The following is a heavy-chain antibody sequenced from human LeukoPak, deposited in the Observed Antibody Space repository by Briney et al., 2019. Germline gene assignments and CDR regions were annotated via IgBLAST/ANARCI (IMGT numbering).Heavy chain of an antibody. CDR1: GGTFSSYA. J-gene: IGHJ4*02. CDR2: IIPIFGTA. V-gene: IGHV1-69*13. CDR3: ARERGIASLFDYFDH. Sequence: SVKVSCKASGGTFSSYAISWVRQAPGQGLEWMGGIIPIFGTANYAQKFQGRVTITADESTSTAYMELSSLRSEDTAVYYCARERGIASLFDYFDHWGQGTLVTVSS. D-gene: IGHD6-13*01.